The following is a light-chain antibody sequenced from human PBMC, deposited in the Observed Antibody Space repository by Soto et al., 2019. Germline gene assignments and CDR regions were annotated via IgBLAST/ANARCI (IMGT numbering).Light chain of an antibody. V-gene: IGLV2-14*01. Sequence: QSALTQPASVSGSPGQSITISCTATSSDVGGYNYVSWSQQHPGKAPQLMIYEVSNRPSGVSNRFSGSKSGNTASLTISGLQAEDEADYYCSSYTSSSTYVFGTGTKLTVL. J-gene: IGLJ1*01. CDR3: SSYTSSSTYV. CDR2: EVS. CDR1: SSDVGGYNY.